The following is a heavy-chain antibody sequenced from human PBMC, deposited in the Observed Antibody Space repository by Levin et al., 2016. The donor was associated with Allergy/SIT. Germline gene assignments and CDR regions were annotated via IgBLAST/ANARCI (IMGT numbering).Heavy chain of an antibody. Sequence: WIRQPPGKGLEWVANIKQDAGEKYYVDSVKGRFTISRDNAKNSLSLQMNSLRAEDTAVYYCAREGRDYGDYQFHYYGMDVWGQGTTVTVSS. V-gene: IGHV3-7*01. CDR2: IKQDAGEK. D-gene: IGHD4-17*01. CDR3: AREGRDYGDYQFHYYGMDV. J-gene: IGHJ6*02.